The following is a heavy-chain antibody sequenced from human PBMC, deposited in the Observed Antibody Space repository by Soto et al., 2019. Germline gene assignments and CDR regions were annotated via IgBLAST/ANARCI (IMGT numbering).Heavy chain of an antibody. V-gene: IGHV4-39*02. D-gene: IGHD6-13*01. CDR1: DGSISSGSFF. Sequence: QMQLQESGPGLVKPSETLSLTCTVSDGSISSGSFFWVWIRQPPGKGLEWIASIYFSGGTYYNPSLSSRVTVSLDTSKNHFSLNLSSVTAADTAVYFCATGLAAAGFYYFYYMDVWGKGTTVTVSS. CDR3: ATGLAAAGFYYFYYMDV. CDR2: IYFSGGT. J-gene: IGHJ6*03.